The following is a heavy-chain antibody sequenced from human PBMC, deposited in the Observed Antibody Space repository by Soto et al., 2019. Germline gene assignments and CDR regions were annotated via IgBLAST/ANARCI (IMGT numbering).Heavy chain of an antibody. CDR2: IRSKGNNYAT. Sequence: PGGSLRLSCAASGFNFSGSAMHWVRQASGKGLEWVGRIRSKGNNYATAYAASVKGRFTISRDESKNTAYLQLNSLKTEDTAVYYCSTSRYGDYGDYHYAMDVWGQGTTVTVSS. V-gene: IGHV3-73*01. D-gene: IGHD4-17*01. CDR1: GFNFSGSA. J-gene: IGHJ6*02. CDR3: STSRYGDYGDYHYAMDV.